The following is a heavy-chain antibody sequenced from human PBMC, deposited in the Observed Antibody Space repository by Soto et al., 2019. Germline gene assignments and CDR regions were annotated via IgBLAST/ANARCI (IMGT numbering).Heavy chain of an antibody. V-gene: IGHV3-74*01. Sequence: AESLRLSCIVSGFTVSSYSMHWARHAPGQGLVWVSRINSDGSSTSYADAVKGRFTISIDNAKNPLSLKLNCLSAEDTAVYYCARATIATVVPGSHWGQGTLVTVSS. J-gene: IGHJ4*02. CDR2: INSDGSST. CDR1: GFTVSSYS. D-gene: IGHD2-2*01. CDR3: ARATIATVVPGSH.